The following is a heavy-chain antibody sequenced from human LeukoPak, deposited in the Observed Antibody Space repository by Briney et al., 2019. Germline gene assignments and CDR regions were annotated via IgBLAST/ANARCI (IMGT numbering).Heavy chain of an antibody. D-gene: IGHD2-2*03. J-gene: IGHJ3*02. CDR1: GFTFSKYG. CDR2: IRHDGSDK. V-gene: IGHV3-30*02. CDR3: AREWIDVGAAFDI. Sequence: PGGSLRLSCAASGFTFSKYGMHWVRQAPGKGLEWVAFIRHDGSDKYYIDSVKDRFIISRDNSKNTLFLQMNSLRAEDTAVYYCAREWIDVGAAFDIWGQGTMVTVSS.